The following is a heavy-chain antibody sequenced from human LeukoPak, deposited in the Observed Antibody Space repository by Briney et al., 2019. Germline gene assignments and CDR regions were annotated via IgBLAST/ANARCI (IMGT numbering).Heavy chain of an antibody. V-gene: IGHV3-30*04. J-gene: IGHJ4*02. Sequence: GRSLRLSCAASGFTFSSYAMHWVRQAPGKGLEWVAVISYDGSNKYYADSVKGRFTISRDNSKNTLYLQMSSLRAEDTAVYYCARDGSSGWHGAVDYWGQGTLVTVSS. CDR3: ARDGSSGWHGAVDY. CDR1: GFTFSSYA. CDR2: ISYDGSNK. D-gene: IGHD6-19*01.